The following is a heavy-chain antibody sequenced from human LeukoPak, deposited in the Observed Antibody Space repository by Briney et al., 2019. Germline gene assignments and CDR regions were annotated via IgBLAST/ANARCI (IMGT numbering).Heavy chain of an antibody. CDR1: GFTFNSYA. CDR3: AKDRQWLVRRGNSFDY. Sequence: GGSLRLFCAASGFTFNSYAMNWVHQAPGKGLECISGSGGSTYYADSVKGRFTISRDNSKNTLYLQMNSLRTEDTAVYYCAKDRQWLVRRGNSFDYWGQGTLVTVSS. D-gene: IGHD6-19*01. V-gene: IGHV3-23*01. J-gene: IGHJ4*02. CDR2: ISGSGGST.